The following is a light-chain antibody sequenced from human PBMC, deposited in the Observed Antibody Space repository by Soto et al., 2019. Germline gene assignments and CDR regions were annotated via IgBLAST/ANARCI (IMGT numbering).Light chain of an antibody. CDR3: MQAAQTPYT. CDR1: QSLLNSNGYTD. CDR2: LVS. V-gene: IGKV2-28*01. Sequence: EIVMTQSPLSLPATPGEPASISCRSSQSLLNSNGYTDLDWYLQKPGQSPQFLIYLVSNRSSGVPDRFSGSGSGTDFTLKISRVEAEDVGVYYCMQAAQTPYTFGQGTKLEIK. J-gene: IGKJ2*01.